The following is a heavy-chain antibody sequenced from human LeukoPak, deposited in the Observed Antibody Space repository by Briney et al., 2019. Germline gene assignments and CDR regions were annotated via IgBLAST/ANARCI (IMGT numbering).Heavy chain of an antibody. CDR2: IIPILGTA. J-gene: IGHJ5*02. CDR1: GGTFSSYA. Sequence: GASVTVSCKASGGTFSSYAISWVRQAPGQGLEWMGGIIPILGTANYAQKFQGRVTITADESTSTAYLELSSLRSEDTAVYYCARAAQTFTSRGWFDPWGQGTLVTVSS. CDR3: ARAAQTFTSRGWFDP. D-gene: IGHD2-2*01. V-gene: IGHV1-69*13.